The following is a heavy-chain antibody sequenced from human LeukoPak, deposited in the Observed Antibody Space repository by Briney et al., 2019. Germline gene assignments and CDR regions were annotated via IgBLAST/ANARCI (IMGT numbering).Heavy chain of an antibody. D-gene: IGHD3-3*01. CDR2: IYYSGST. CDR1: GGSISSNSYY. CDR3: AKGEAFWSGSFDY. V-gene: IGHV4-39*01. J-gene: IGHJ4*02. Sequence: PSETLSLTCAVSGGSISSNSYYWGWIRQPPGKGLEWIGSIYYSGSTYYNPSLKSRVTISVDTSKNQFSLKLSSVTAADTAVHYCAKGEAFWSGSFDYWGQGTLVTVSS.